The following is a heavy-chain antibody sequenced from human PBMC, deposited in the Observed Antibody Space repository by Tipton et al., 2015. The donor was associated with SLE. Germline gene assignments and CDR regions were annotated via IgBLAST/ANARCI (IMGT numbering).Heavy chain of an antibody. CDR2: INHSGST. D-gene: IGHD3/OR15-3a*01. CDR3: SRLIFGSHGMDL. V-gene: IGHV4-34*01. CDR1: GGSFSGYY. Sequence: LRLSCAVYGGSFSGYYWSWVRQPPGKGLEWIGEINHSGSTNYNPSLKSRVTISVDTSKNQFSLKLSSVTAADTAVYYCSRLIFGSHGMDLWGQGTTVSVSS. J-gene: IGHJ6*02.